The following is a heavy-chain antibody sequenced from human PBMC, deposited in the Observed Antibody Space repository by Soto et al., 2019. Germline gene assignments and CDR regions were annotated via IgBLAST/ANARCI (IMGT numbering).Heavy chain of an antibody. CDR2: TSPRTGGA. Sequence: ASVKVSCKTSGYTFTAYYMHWLRQAPGHGLEWLGWTSPRTGGAKYSHKFQGRVSMTRNTSITTAYMELTGLSTDDTAVYHCARSSGSYSKWFDSWGQGTLVTVSS. D-gene: IGHD3-10*01. CDR3: ARSSGSYSKWFDS. V-gene: IGHV1-2*02. CDR1: GYTFTAYY. J-gene: IGHJ5*01.